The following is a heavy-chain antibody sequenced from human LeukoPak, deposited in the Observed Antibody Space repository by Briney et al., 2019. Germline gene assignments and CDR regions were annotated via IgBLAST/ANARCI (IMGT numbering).Heavy chain of an antibody. CDR1: GFKFRSYG. Sequence: GGSLRLSCAGSGFKFRSYGMHWVRQAPGKGLEWVAVISFDENNKYYADSVKGRFTISRDNSRNTLYLQMNRLRAEDTAVYYCAKISGYYLSDYWGQGTLVTVSS. CDR3: AKISGYYLSDY. CDR2: ISFDENNK. J-gene: IGHJ4*02. D-gene: IGHD3-22*01. V-gene: IGHV3-30*18.